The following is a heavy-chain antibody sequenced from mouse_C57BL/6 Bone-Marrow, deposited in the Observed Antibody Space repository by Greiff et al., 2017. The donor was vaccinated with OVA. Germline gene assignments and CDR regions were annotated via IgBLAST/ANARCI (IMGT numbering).Heavy chain of an antibody. V-gene: IGHV1-9*01. CDR3: ARKRDYYGSSRVYFDY. Sequence: QVQLQQSGAELMKPGASVKLSCKATGYTFTGYWIEWVKQRPGHGLEWIGEILPGSGSTNYNEKFKGKATFTADTSSNTAYMQLSSLTTEDSAIYYGARKRDYYGSSRVYFDYWGQGTTLTVSS. CDR1: GYTFTGYW. D-gene: IGHD1-1*01. CDR2: ILPGSGST. J-gene: IGHJ2*01.